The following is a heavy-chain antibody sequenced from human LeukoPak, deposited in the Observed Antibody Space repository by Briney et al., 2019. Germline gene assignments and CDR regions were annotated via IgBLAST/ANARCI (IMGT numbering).Heavy chain of an antibody. Sequence: GGSLRLSCTAAGFTFGDYAMSWFRQAPGKWLEWVGFIRSKAYGGTTEYAAPVKGRFTISRDDSKSIAYLQMNSLKTEDTAVYYCTRPLTTVTTMGDYWGQGTLVTVSS. CDR3: TRPLTTVTTMGDY. J-gene: IGHJ4*02. V-gene: IGHV3-49*03. CDR2: IRSKAYGGTT. D-gene: IGHD4-17*01. CDR1: GFTFGDYA.